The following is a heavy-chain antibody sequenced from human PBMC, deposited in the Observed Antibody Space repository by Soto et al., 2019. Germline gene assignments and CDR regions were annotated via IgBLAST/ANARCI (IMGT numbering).Heavy chain of an antibody. V-gene: IGHV1-69*13. Sequence: ASVKVSCKASGGTFSSYAISWVRQAPGQGLEWMGGIIPIFGTANYAQKFQGRVTITADESTSTAYMELSSLRSEDTAVYYCASSLEKVHHYYYYYGMDVWGQGTTVTVSS. CDR3: ASSLEKVHHYYYYYGMDV. J-gene: IGHJ6*02. CDR2: IIPIFGTA. D-gene: IGHD3-3*01. CDR1: GGTFSSYA.